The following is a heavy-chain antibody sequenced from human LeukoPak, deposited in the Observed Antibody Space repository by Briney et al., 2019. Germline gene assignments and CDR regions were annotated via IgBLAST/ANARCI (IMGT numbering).Heavy chain of an antibody. D-gene: IGHD5/OR15-5a*01. Sequence: GGSLRLSCAASGFTFSSYWMSWVRQTPAKGLEFVANINQDGSVRNYVDPVKGRFTISRDNAEKSLHLQMNSLRADDTAVYYCARDPGSSAFDSWGQGALVTVSS. CDR1: GFTFSSYW. V-gene: IGHV3-7*01. CDR2: INQDGSVR. J-gene: IGHJ4*02. CDR3: ARDPGSSAFDS.